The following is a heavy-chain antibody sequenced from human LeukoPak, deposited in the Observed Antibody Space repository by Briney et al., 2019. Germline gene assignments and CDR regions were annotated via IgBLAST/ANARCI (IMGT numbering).Heavy chain of an antibody. D-gene: IGHD4-23*01. CDR2: IWYDGSNK. CDR3: ARDSPTTRLRWFDY. J-gene: IGHJ4*02. CDR1: GFTFSSYG. V-gene: IGHV3-33*01. Sequence: GRSLRLSCAASGFTFSSYGMHWVRQAPGKGLEWVAVIWYDGSNKYYADSVKGRFTISRDNSKNTLYLQMNSLRAEDTAVYYCARDSPTTRLRWFDYWGQGTLVTVSS.